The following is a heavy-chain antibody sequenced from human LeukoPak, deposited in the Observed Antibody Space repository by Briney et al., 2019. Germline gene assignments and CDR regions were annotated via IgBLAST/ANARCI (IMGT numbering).Heavy chain of an antibody. J-gene: IGHJ6*04. Sequence: GGSLRLSCAASGFTFSSYEMNWVRQAPGKGLEWVSYISSSGSTIYYADSVKGRFTISRDNAKNSLYLQMNSLRAEDTAVYYCAREVVVALAISYGMDVWGKGTTVTVSS. CDR1: GFTFSSYE. CDR3: AREVVVALAISYGMDV. D-gene: IGHD2-2*01. CDR2: ISSSGSTI. V-gene: IGHV3-48*03.